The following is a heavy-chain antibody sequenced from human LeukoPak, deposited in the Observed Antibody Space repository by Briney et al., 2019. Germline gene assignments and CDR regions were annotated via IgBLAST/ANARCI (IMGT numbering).Heavy chain of an antibody. CDR2: MNPNSGNT. V-gene: IGHV1-8*03. CDR3: ARAQFRWFGELSLSYFDY. CDR1: GYTFTGYY. D-gene: IGHD3-10*01. Sequence: ASVKVSCKASGYTFTGYYMHWVRQAPGQGLEWMGWMNPNSGNTGYAQKFQGRVTITRNTSISTAYMELSRLRSDDTAVYYCARAQFRWFGELSLSYFDYWGQGTLVTVSS. J-gene: IGHJ4*02.